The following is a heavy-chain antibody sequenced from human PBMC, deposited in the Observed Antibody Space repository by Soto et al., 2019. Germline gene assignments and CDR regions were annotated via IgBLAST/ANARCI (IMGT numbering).Heavy chain of an antibody. Sequence: GSLRLSCAASGFTFRSDSMSWVRQAPGKGLEWVSSVSGNGGSTYYADSVKGRFTISRDNSKNTLYLQMNSLRAEDTAVYYCAKEGGTGTTDYWGQGTLVTVSS. CDR1: GFTFRSDS. CDR2: VSGNGGST. V-gene: IGHV3-23*01. CDR3: AKEGGTGTTDY. D-gene: IGHD1-7*01. J-gene: IGHJ4*02.